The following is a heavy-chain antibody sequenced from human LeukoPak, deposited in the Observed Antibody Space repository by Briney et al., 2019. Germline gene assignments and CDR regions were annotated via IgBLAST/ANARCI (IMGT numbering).Heavy chain of an antibody. J-gene: IGHJ4*02. CDR1: GFTFDDYA. CDR2: ISWNSGSI. D-gene: IGHD3-22*01. CDR3: AKVIGYAESGYLTSAVDY. Sequence: GGSLRLSCAASGFTFDDYAMHWVRQAPGKGLEWVSGISWNSGSIGYADSVKGRFTISRDNAKNSLYLQMNSLRAEDTALYYCAKVIGYAESGYLTSAVDYWGQGTLVTVSP. V-gene: IGHV3-9*01.